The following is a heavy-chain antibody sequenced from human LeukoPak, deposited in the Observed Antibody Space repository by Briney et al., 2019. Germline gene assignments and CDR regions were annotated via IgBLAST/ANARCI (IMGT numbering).Heavy chain of an antibody. CDR3: ARSWDERLNFDY. J-gene: IGHJ4*02. CDR1: GFTVSARY. D-gene: IGHD1-1*01. V-gene: IGHV3-66*02. CDR2: IHSCGTK. Sequence: GGSLRLSCAASGFTVSARYMNWVRQAPGKGLEWLSVIHSCGTKDYPDPVRGRFTISRDNSKNILYLLMNSLTTEDTAVYYCARSWDERLNFDYWGQGTLVTVSS.